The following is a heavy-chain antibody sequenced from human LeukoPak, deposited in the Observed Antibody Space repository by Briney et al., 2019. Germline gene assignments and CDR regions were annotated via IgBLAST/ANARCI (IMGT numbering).Heavy chain of an antibody. J-gene: IGHJ5*02. CDR2: INPTGGST. D-gene: IGHD1-26*01. Sequence: ASVKVSRKASGYTFTSYYMHWVRQAPGQGLEWMGLINPTGGSTGYAQKFQGRVTMTRDMSTSTDYMELSSLRSEDTAIYYCARDNSVGDNAWWFDPWGQGTLVTVSS. CDR1: GYTFTSYY. V-gene: IGHV1-46*01. CDR3: ARDNSVGDNAWWFDP.